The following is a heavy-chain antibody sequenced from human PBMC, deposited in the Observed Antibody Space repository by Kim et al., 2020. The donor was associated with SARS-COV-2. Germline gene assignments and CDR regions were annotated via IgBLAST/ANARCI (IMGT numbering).Heavy chain of an antibody. CDR3: ARHPAAAIYYYYYYGMDV. V-gene: IGHV1-8*01. J-gene: IGHJ6*02. CDR2: MNPNSGNT. CDR1: GYTFTSYD. Sequence: ASVKVSCKASGYTFTSYDINWVRQATGQGLEWMGWMNPNSGNTGYAQKFQGRVTMTRNTSISTAYMELSSLRSEDTAVYYCARHPAAAIYYYYYYGMDVWGQGPTVTVSS. D-gene: IGHD6-13*01.